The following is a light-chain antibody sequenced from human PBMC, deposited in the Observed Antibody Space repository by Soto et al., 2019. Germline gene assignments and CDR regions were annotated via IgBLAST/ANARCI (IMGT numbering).Light chain of an antibody. CDR3: SSYTSRSTLSV. V-gene: IGLV2-14*01. Sequence: QSALTQPASVSGSPGQSITISCTGTSSDVGGYNYVSWYQQHPVKAPKLMIYEVSNRPPGVSNRFSGSKSGNTASLTISGLQAEDEADYYCSSYTSRSTLSVFGGGTTLTVL. CDR2: EVS. CDR1: SSDVGGYNY. J-gene: IGLJ2*01.